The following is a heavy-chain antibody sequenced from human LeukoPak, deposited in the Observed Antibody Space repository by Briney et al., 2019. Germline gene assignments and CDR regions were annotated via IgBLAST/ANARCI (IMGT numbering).Heavy chain of an antibody. CDR3: ARDLRNWFDP. CDR2: INPNSGGT. D-gene: IGHD5/OR15-5a*01. V-gene: IGHV1-2*02. Sequence: ASVKVSCKASGYTFTGYYMHWVRQAPGQGLEWMGWINPNSGGTNYAQKFQGRVTMTTDTSTSTAYMELRSLRSDDTAVYYCARDLRNWFDPWGQGTLVTVSS. CDR1: GYTFTGYY. J-gene: IGHJ5*02.